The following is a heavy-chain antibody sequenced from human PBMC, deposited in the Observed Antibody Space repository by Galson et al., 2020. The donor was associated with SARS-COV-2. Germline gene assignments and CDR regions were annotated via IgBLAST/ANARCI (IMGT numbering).Heavy chain of an antibody. J-gene: IGHJ6*02. V-gene: IGHV3-11*01. D-gene: IGHD3-22*01. CDR2: ISSSGSTI. CDR1: GFTFSDYY. CDR3: ARDMRYYDSSGYGSPYYYYGMDV. Sequence: GSLRLSCAASGFTFSDYYMRWIRQAPGKGLEWVSYISSSGSTIYHADPVKGRFTISRDNANNSLYLQMNSLRAEDTAVYYCARDMRYYDSSGYGSPYYYYGMDVWGQGTTVTVSS.